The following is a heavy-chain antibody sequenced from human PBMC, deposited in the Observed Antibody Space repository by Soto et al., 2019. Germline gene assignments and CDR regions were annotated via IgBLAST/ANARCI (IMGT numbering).Heavy chain of an antibody. CDR2: IYYSGST. J-gene: IGHJ4*02. V-gene: IGHV4-30-4*08. D-gene: IGHD5-18*01. Sequence: SVTKCVTRTASDGKIINRGCCCIRKKKPPGKGLEWIGYIYYSGSTYYNPSLKSRLTISVDTSKNQFSLKLSSVTAADTAVYYCARITAKGGYYFDYWGQGTLVTVSS. CDR3: ARITAKGGYYFDY. CDR1: DGKIINRGCC.